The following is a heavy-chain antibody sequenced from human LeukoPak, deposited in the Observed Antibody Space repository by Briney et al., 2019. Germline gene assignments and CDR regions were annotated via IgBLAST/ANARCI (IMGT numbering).Heavy chain of an antibody. J-gene: IGHJ4*02. D-gene: IGHD2/OR15-2a*01. Sequence: GGSLRLSRAASGFTVTSTYITWVRQAPGKGLEWVSIIHISGSTYYADSVRGRFTISRDNSKSTVYLQMNSLRADDTAVYYCVRAVEYLPLDYWGQGTLVAVSS. CDR2: IHISGST. V-gene: IGHV3-66*01. CDR1: GFTVTSTY. CDR3: VRAVEYLPLDY.